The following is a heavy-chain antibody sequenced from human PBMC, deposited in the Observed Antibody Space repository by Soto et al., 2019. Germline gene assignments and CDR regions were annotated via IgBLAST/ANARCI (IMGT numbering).Heavy chain of an antibody. CDR3: ARRRTPDH. CDR2: IYYSGST. J-gene: IGHJ4*02. CDR1: GGSISSYY. Sequence: QVQLQESGPGLVKPSETLSLTCTVSGGSISSYYWSWIRQPPGKGLEWIGYIYYSGSTNYNPSLKSRVTMAVDTSKNQFSLKLGSVTAADTAVYDWARRRTPDHWGQGTLVTVSS. V-gene: IGHV4-59*01.